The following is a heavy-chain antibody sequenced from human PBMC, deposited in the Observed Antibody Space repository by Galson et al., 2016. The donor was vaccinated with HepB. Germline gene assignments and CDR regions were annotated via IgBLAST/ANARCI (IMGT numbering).Heavy chain of an antibody. V-gene: IGHV3-21*01. CDR3: ASGYSYGYFYY. CDR1: GFTFGSYS. Sequence: SLRLSCAASGFTFGSYSMNWVRQAPGKGLEWVSSISSSSSYIYYADSVKGRFTISRDNAKNSLYLQMNSLRAEDTAVYYCASGYSYGYFYYWGQGTLFTVSS. D-gene: IGHD5-18*01. J-gene: IGHJ4*02. CDR2: ISSSSSYI.